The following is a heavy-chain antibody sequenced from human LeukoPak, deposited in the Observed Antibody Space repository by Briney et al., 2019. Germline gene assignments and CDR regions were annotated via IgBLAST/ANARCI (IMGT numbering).Heavy chain of an antibody. CDR1: GFTFRNYW. CDR2: IKQDGSDN. J-gene: IGHJ4*02. D-gene: IGHD2-2*01. V-gene: IGHV3-7*01. CDR3: ARDRVGYCTSATMGGCSFDY. Sequence: GGSLRLSCAPSGFTFRNYWMTWVRQAPGKGVEGVASIKQDGSDNYYVPSVKGRFSLSRDNANNSLSLQMNRLRAEVTAVYHCARDRVGYCTSATMGGCSFDYWGQGSLVTVSS.